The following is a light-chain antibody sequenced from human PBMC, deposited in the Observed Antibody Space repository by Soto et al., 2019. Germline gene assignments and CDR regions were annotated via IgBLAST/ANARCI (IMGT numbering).Light chain of an antibody. CDR3: QQYDNLIT. CDR1: QSIRSY. J-gene: IGKJ5*01. V-gene: IGKV1-33*01. CDR2: AAS. Sequence: DIQMTQSPSSLSASVGDRFTITCRASQSIRSYLNWYQQKPGKAPKLLIYAASSLQSGVPSRFSGSGSGTDFTFTISSLQPEDTATYYCQQYDNLITFGQGTRLEIK.